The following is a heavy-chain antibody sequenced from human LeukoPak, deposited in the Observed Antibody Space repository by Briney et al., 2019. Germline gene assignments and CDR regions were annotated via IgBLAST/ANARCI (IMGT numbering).Heavy chain of an antibody. J-gene: IGHJ4*02. CDR3: ARERGTYYYDSSGYYYDY. CDR1: GGTFSSYA. D-gene: IGHD3-22*01. V-gene: IGHV1-69*05. CDR2: IIPIFGTA. Sequence: ASVKVSCKASGGTFSSYAISWVRQAPGQGLEWMGGIIPIFGTANYAQKFQGRVTITTDESTSTAYMELSSLRSEDTAVYYCARERGTYYYDSSGYYYDYWGQGTLVTVSS.